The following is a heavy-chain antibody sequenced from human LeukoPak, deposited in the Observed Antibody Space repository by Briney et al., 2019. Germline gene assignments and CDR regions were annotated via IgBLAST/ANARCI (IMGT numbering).Heavy chain of an antibody. V-gene: IGHV3-9*01. CDR1: GFTFDDYA. J-gene: IGHJ4*02. D-gene: IGHD6-13*01. CDR2: ISWNSGSI. CDR3: AKDISSSWSGDLDY. Sequence: SLRLSCAASGFTFDDYAMHWVRQAPGKGLEWVSGISWNSGSIGYADSVKGRFTISRDNAKNSLYLQMNSLRAEDTALYYCAKDISSSWSGDLDYWGQGTLVTVSS.